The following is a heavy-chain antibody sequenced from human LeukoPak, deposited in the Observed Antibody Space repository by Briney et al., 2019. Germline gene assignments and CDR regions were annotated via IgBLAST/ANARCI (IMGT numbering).Heavy chain of an antibody. CDR2: IYYSGST. J-gene: IGHJ2*01. CDR1: GGSISSYY. D-gene: IGHD6-13*01. V-gene: IGHV4-59*01. CDR3: ARDRSSSWSPDWYFDL. Sequence: SETLSLTCTVSGGSISSYYWSWIRQPPGKGLEWIGYIYYSGSTNYNPSLKSRVTISVDTSKNQFSLKLSSVTAADTAVYYCARDRSSSWSPDWYFDLWGRGTLDTVSS.